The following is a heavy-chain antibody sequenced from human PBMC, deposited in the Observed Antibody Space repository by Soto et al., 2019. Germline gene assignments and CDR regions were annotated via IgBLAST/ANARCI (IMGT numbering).Heavy chain of an antibody. D-gene: IGHD3-9*01. CDR3: ARAMPRDYYILTGPRSSEGRMDV. J-gene: IGHJ6*02. CDR2: IYYSGST. V-gene: IGHV4-59*01. Sequence: SETLSLTCTVSGGSISSYYWSWIRQPPGKGLEWIGYIYYSGSTNYNPSLKSRVTISVDTSKNQFSLKLSSVTAADTAVYYCARAMPRDYYILTGPRSSEGRMDVWGQGTTVTVSS. CDR1: GGSISSYY.